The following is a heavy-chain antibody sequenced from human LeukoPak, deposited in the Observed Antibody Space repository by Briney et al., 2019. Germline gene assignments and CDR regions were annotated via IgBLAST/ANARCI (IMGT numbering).Heavy chain of an antibody. D-gene: IGHD2-21*01. J-gene: IGHJ6*02. CDR2: IYHNGYT. Sequence: SETLSLTCAVSGVSLSDSYWSWLRQPPGKGLEWVGEIYHNGYTRYNPSLESRVTISVATSKIQFSLELTSVTAADTAVYYCARGDSYAYGPYSNYYPMDVWGHGTTVTVSS. V-gene: IGHV4-34*01. CDR3: ARGDSYAYGPYSNYYPMDV. CDR1: GVSLSDSY.